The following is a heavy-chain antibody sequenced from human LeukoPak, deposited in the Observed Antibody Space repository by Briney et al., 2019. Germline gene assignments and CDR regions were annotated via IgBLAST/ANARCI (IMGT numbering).Heavy chain of an antibody. CDR1: GGSISSYY. J-gene: IGHJ5*02. Sequence: PSETLSLTCTVAGGSISSYYWSWIRQPAGKGLEWIGRIYTSGSTNYNPSLKSRVTMSVDTSKNQFSLKLSSVTAADTAVYYCAATPTWDVVVPAARRRGFDPWGQGTLVTVSS. D-gene: IGHD2-2*01. CDR2: IYTSGST. V-gene: IGHV4-4*07. CDR3: AATPTWDVVVPAARRRGFDP.